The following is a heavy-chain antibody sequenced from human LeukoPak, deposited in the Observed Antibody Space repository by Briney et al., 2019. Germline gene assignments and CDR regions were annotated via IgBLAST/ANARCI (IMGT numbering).Heavy chain of an antibody. CDR3: MTVGCSSTSCFHFDY. CDR2: IRSKANSYAT. J-gene: IGHJ4*02. Sequence: GGSLRLSCAASGFTLSGSAMHWVRQASGKGLEWVGRIRSKANSYATAYAASVKGRFTISRDDSKNTAYLQMNSLKTEDTAVYYCMTVGCSSTSCFHFDYWGQGTLVTVSS. D-gene: IGHD2-2*01. V-gene: IGHV3-73*01. CDR1: GFTLSGSA.